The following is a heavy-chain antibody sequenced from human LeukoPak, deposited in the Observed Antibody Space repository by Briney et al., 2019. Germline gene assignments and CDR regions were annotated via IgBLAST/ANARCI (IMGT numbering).Heavy chain of an antibody. CDR1: GFIFNNYG. CDR2: TSHDGTNS. D-gene: IGHD6-19*01. CDR3: ARVLWGQWLGDAFDI. J-gene: IGHJ3*02. V-gene: IGHV3-30*03. Sequence: PGGSLRLSCAASGFIFNNYGMYWVRQAPGKGLEWVALTSHDGTNSYYADSVKGRFTISRDNSKNTLYLQMNSLRAEDTAVYYCARVLWGQWLGDAFDIWGQGTMVTVSS.